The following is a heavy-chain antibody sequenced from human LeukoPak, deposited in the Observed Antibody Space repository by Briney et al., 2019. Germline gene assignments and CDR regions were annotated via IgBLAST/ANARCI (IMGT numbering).Heavy chain of an antibody. CDR2: INPNSGGT. J-gene: IGHJ4*02. Sequence: GASVKVSCKASGYTFTGYYMHWVRQAPGQGLEWMGWINPNSGGTNYAQKFQGRVTMTRDTSISTAYMELSRLRSDDTAVYYCARARSGWYPMYFDYWGQGTLVTVSS. V-gene: IGHV1-2*02. CDR3: ARARSGWYPMYFDY. CDR1: GYTFTGYY. D-gene: IGHD6-19*01.